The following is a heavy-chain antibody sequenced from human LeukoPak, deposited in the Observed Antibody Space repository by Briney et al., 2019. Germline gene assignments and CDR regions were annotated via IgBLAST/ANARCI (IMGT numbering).Heavy chain of an antibody. CDR2: FYTSANT. D-gene: IGHD3-16*01. CDR3: ARGLRDEERHYGYYYMDV. CDR1: GDSVSGYY. V-gene: IGHV4-4*09. J-gene: IGHJ6*03. Sequence: PETLSLTCTVSGDSVSGYYGSWIRQPPGKGLEWIGYFYTSANTNYNPSLKSRVTMSVDTSKNQFSLKLSAVTAADTAVYYCARGLRDEERHYGYYYMDVWGKGTTVTVSS.